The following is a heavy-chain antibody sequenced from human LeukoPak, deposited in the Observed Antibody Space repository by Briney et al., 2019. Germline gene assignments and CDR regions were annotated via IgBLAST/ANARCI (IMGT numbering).Heavy chain of an antibody. D-gene: IGHD7-27*01. V-gene: IGHV1-18*04. Sequence: GASVKVSCKASGYTFVNYGLSWVRQAPGQGLEWMGWISAYNGNTNYALNLQGRVTMTTDRSTSTAYMELRSLRSDDTAVYYCARDGLNWGPAPYGFDPWGQGTLVTVSS. CDR2: ISAYNGNT. CDR3: ARDGLNWGPAPYGFDP. CDR1: GYTFVNYG. J-gene: IGHJ5*02.